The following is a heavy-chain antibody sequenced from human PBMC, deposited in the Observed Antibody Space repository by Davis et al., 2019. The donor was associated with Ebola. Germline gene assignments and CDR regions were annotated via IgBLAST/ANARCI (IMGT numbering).Heavy chain of an antibody. Sequence: PGGSLRLSCAASGFTFSSYAMSWVRQAPGKGLEWVSAISGSGGSIYYADSVKGRFTISRDNAKDSLYLEMNSLRAEDTAVYYCARDRSGSNTDWGQGTQVTVSS. J-gene: IGHJ4*02. CDR1: GFTFSSYA. D-gene: IGHD3-10*01. V-gene: IGHV3-23*01. CDR2: ISGSGGSI. CDR3: ARDRSGSNTD.